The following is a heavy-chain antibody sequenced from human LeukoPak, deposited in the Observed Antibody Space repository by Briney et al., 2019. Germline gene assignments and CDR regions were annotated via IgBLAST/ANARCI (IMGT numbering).Heavy chain of an antibody. Sequence: GGSLRLSCAVSGFTFTSYAMSWVRQAPGKGLEWVSSISGSGGSTYYADSVKGRFTISGDNSKNTMYLQVNSLRAEGTAVYYCAKDGSGSSPGVWGQGTTVTVSS. CDR2: ISGSGGST. J-gene: IGHJ6*02. CDR1: GFTFTSYA. D-gene: IGHD2-15*01. V-gene: IGHV3-23*01. CDR3: AKDGSGSSPGV.